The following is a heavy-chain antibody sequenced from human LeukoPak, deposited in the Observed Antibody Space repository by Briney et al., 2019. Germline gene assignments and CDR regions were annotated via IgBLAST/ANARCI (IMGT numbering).Heavy chain of an antibody. Sequence: PSETLSLTCTVTGGSINSGTYYWSWIRQPAGKGLEWIWRIYTSGSTNYNPSLKSRVTISVDTSKNQFSLKLSSVTAADTAVYYCARTNWHYYYMDVWGKGTTVTVSS. CDR3: ARTNWHYYYMDV. CDR1: GGSINSGTYY. J-gene: IGHJ6*03. D-gene: IGHD1-1*01. CDR2: IYTSGST. V-gene: IGHV4-61*02.